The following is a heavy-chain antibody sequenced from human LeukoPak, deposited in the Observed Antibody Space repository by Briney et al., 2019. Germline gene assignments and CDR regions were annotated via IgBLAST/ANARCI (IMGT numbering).Heavy chain of an antibody. CDR2: INPNSGGT. CDR3: ARLAAAGYYYYYYYMDV. J-gene: IGHJ6*03. D-gene: IGHD6-13*01. Sequence: GASVKVSCKASGYAFTGYYMHWVRQAPGQGLEWMGWINPNSGGTNYAQKFQGRVTMTRDTSISTAYMELSRLRSDDTAVYYCARLAAAGYYYYYYYMDVWGKGTTVTVSS. CDR1: GYAFTGYY. V-gene: IGHV1-2*02.